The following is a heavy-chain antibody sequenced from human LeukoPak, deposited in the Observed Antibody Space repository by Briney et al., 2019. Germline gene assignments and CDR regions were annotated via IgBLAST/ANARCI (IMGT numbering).Heavy chain of an antibody. V-gene: IGHV3-7*04. J-gene: IGHJ5*02. CDR3: VRAHHPGGWFDP. CDR1: GFTFSSYS. CDR2: INQDGGEI. Sequence: TGGSLRLSCAASGFTFSSYSMNWVRQAPGKGLEWVASINQDGGEIHYVDSVKGRFTISRDNAKNSLYLQMSSLTAEDTTVHYCVRAHHPGGWFDPWGQGTLVTVSS. D-gene: IGHD3-10*01.